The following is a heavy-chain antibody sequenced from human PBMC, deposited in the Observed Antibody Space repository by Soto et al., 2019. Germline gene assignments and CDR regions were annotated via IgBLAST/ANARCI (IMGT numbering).Heavy chain of an antibody. CDR1: GFTFSSYD. CDR3: ARSPPGGYHYYYGMDV. V-gene: IGHV3-13*04. D-gene: IGHD3-22*01. CDR2: IGTAGDT. J-gene: IGHJ6*02. Sequence: EVQLVESGGGLVQPGGSLRLSCAASGFTFSSYDMQWVRQATGKGLEWVLAIGTAGDTYYPGSVKGRFTISRENAKNSLYLQMNSLRAGDTAVYYCARSPPGGYHYYYGMDVWGQGTTVTVSS.